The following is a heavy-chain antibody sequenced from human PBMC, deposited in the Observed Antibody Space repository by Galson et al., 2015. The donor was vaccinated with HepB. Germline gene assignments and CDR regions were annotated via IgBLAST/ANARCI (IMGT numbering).Heavy chain of an antibody. V-gene: IGHV1-3*01. D-gene: IGHD6-13*01. CDR3: ARGGSSSWDLEDAFDI. J-gene: IGHJ3*02. CDR1: GYTFTSYA. Sequence: SVKVSCKASGYTFTSYAMHWVRQAPGQRLEWMGWINAGNGNTKYSQKFQGRVTITRDTSASTAYMELSSLRSEDTAVYYRARGGSSSWDLEDAFDIWGQGTMVTVSS. CDR2: INAGNGNT.